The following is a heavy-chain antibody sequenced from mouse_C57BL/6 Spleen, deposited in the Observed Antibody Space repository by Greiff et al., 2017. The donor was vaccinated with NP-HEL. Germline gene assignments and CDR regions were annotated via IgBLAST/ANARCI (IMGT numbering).Heavy chain of an antibody. V-gene: IGHV14-2*01. Sequence: VQLKQSGAELVKPGASVKLSCTASGFNIKDYYMHWVKQRTEQGLEWIGRIDPEDGETKHAPKFQGKATITADTSSNTAYLQLSSLTSEDTAVYYCAKANSIWYFDVWGTGTTVTVSS. CDR3: AKANSIWYFDV. J-gene: IGHJ1*03. CDR2: IDPEDGET. D-gene: IGHD4-1*01. CDR1: GFNIKDYY.